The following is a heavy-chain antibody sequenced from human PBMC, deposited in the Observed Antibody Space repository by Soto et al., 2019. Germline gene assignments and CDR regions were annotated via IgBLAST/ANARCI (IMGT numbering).Heavy chain of an antibody. CDR1: GYTFTSYG. CDR3: AGRMGQDAFDI. CDR2: ISAYNGNT. V-gene: IGHV1-18*01. J-gene: IGHJ3*02. Sequence: QVQLVQSGAEVKKPGASVKVSCKASGYTFTSYGISWVRQAPGQGLEWMGWISAYNGNTHYAQKLQGRVTMTTDTYTSTAYMELRILRSDDTAVYYCAGRMGQDAFDIWGQGTMVTVSS.